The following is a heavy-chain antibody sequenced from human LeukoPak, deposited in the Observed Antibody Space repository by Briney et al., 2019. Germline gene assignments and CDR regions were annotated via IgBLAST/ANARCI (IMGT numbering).Heavy chain of an antibody. Sequence: QTGGSLRLSCAASGFSVSGTHMSWVRQAPGKGLEWVSAMYTGGTTYYADSVTGRFTTSRDNSKNTLYLHMNSLRVEDTAVYYCAKDEATSGGGLASWGQGTLVSVSS. CDR1: GFSVSGTH. D-gene: IGHD3-16*01. CDR2: MYTGGTT. V-gene: IGHV3-53*01. J-gene: IGHJ4*02. CDR3: AKDEATSGGGLAS.